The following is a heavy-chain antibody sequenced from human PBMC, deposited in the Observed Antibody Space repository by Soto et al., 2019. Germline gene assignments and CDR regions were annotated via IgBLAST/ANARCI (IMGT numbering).Heavy chain of an antibody. CDR1: GCTVSTYA. J-gene: IGHJ4*02. Sequence: SVKVSCKASGCTVSTYAIDCVRQAPGQGLEWMGGIIPLFGTAKYAQNFQGRITITADESTNTAYMELRSLRSQDTAVYYCARGVHYDSSGYYYFYWGQGTLVTVSS. D-gene: IGHD3-22*01. CDR3: ARGVHYDSSGYYYFY. CDR2: IIPLFGTA. V-gene: IGHV1-69*13.